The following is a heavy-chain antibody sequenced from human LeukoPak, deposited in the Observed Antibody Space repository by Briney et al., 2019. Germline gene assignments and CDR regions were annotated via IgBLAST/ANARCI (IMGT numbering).Heavy chain of an antibody. Sequence: SETLSLTCTVSGGSISNGGYYWSWIRQPAGKGLEWIGRIYTSGSTNYNPSLKSRVTISVDTSKNQFSLKLSSVTAADTAVYYCARSSYSGSSRAFDYWGQGTLVTVSS. CDR1: GGSISNGGYY. CDR3: ARSSYSGSSRAFDY. CDR2: IYTSGST. D-gene: IGHD1-26*01. J-gene: IGHJ4*02. V-gene: IGHV4-61*02.